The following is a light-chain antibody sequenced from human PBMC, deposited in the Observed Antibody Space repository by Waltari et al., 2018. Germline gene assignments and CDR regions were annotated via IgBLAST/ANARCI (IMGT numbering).Light chain of an antibody. CDR1: NSDVGSYDR. J-gene: IGLJ3*02. Sequence: QSALTQPASVSGSPGPSITISCTGTNSDVGSYDRVSWYQQHPGKAPKVMISEVSKRPSGVSNRFSGSKSGNTASLTISGLQAEDEADYYCCSYAGSSTFDWVFGGGTKLTVL. CDR3: CSYAGSSTFDWV. CDR2: EVS. V-gene: IGLV2-23*02.